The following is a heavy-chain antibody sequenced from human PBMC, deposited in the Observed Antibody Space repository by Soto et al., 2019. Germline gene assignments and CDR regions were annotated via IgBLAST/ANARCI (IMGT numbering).Heavy chain of an antibody. D-gene: IGHD2-21*01. CDR1: GYRFSSYG. Sequence: ASVKVSCKASGYRFSSYGLNWLRQAPGQGPEWMAWINTFNGNTNSAQKFQGRLRVTTDTPTSTVFMELSRLTSDDTAVYFCARESGISPSAPLEYWGQATLVTVSS. V-gene: IGHV1-18*01. CDR2: INTFNGNT. J-gene: IGHJ4*02. CDR3: ARESGISPSAPLEY.